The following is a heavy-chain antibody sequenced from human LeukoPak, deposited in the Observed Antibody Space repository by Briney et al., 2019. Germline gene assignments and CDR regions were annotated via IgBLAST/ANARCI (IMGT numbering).Heavy chain of an antibody. D-gene: IGHD5-24*01. J-gene: IGHJ5*02. Sequence: GSLRLSCAASGFTFSTYTMYWVRQAPGKGLEWISYIRGNSETIHYADSVKGRFTISRDNAKNSLSLQMTSLRAEDTAVYYCVRGQDGIDNWFDPWGQGTPVTVAS. V-gene: IGHV3-48*01. CDR2: IRGNSETI. CDR1: GFTFSTYT. CDR3: VRGQDGIDNWFDP.